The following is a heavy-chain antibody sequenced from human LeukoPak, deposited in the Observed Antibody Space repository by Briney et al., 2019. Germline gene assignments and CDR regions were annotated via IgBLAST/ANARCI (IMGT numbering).Heavy chain of an antibody. V-gene: IGHV4-61*02. D-gene: IGHD6-6*01. CDR3: ARVEGRIIAARPDDAFDI. J-gene: IGHJ3*02. CDR1: GGSISSGSYY. CDR2: IYTSGST. Sequence: SETLSLTCTVSGGSISSGSYYWSWIRQPAGKGLEWIGRIYTSGSTNYNPSLKSRVTISVDTSKNQFSLKLSSVTAADTAVYYCARVEGRIIAARPDDAFDIWGQGTMVTVSS.